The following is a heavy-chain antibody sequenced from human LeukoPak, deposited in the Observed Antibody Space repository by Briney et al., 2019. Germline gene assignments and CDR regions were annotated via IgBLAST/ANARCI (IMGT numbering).Heavy chain of an antibody. CDR1: GGSISSFY. J-gene: IGHJ4*02. CDR3: AKTGGYFSPFDY. CDR2: IYYSGST. Sequence: SETLSLTCTVSGGSISSFYWSWIRQPPGKGLEWIGSIYYSGSTNYNPSLKGRVTISVDTSKNQFSLKLSSVTAADTAVYYCAKTGGYFSPFDYWGQGTLVTVSS. V-gene: IGHV4-59*01. D-gene: IGHD4-23*01.